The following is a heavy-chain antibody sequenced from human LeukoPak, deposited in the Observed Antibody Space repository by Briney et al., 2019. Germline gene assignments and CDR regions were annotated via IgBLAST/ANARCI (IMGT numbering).Heavy chain of an antibody. CDR2: ISGSGGST. V-gene: IGHV3-23*01. Sequence: GGSLRLSCAASGFTVSRNYMSWVRQAPGKGLEWVSSISGSGGSTYYADSVKGRFTISRDNSKNTLYLQMNSLRGEDTAVYYCAKDREGTIADYFDYWGQGTLVTVSS. J-gene: IGHJ4*02. CDR1: GFTVSRNY. CDR3: AKDREGTIADYFDY. D-gene: IGHD1-7*01.